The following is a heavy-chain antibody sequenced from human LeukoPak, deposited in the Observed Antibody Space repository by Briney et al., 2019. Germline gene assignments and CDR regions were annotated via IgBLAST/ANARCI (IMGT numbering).Heavy chain of an antibody. CDR3: ARSPRGVVVVAATPGYFDY. CDR2: IIPIFGTA. J-gene: IGHJ4*02. V-gene: IGHV1-69*13. D-gene: IGHD2-15*01. CDR1: GYTFTNYT. Sequence: SVKVSCKASGYTFTNYTINWVRQAPGQGPEWMGGIIPIFGTANYAQKFQGRVTITADESTSTAYMELSSLRSEDTAVYYCARSPRGVVVVAATPGYFDYWGQGTLVTVSS.